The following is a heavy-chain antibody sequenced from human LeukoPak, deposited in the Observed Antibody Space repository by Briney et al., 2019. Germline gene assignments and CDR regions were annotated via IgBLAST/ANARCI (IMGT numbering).Heavy chain of an antibody. CDR2: ISNEGSNK. CDR3: AKDYYDSSGYWYYFDY. Sequence: GGSLRLSCAASGFTFSSYDMYWVRQAPGKGLEWVAVISNEGSNKYYTDSVKGRFTISRDNSKNTLYLQMNSLRAEDTAVYYCAKDYYDSSGYWYYFDYWGQGTLVTVSS. CDR1: GFTFSSYD. V-gene: IGHV3-30-3*01. J-gene: IGHJ4*02. D-gene: IGHD3-22*01.